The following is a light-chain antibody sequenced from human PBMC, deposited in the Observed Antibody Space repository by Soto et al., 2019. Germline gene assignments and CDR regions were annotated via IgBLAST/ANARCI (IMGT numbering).Light chain of an antibody. J-gene: IGKJ3*01. CDR3: QQSYNTPFT. Sequence: IQMTQSPSSLSASVGDRVTITCRASQTTASYLNWYQQKPGKAPKLLIRAASRLESGVPARFSGSGSGTDFTLTISSLQPEDVATYYCQQSYNTPFTFGPGTKVD. CDR1: QTTASY. V-gene: IGKV1-39*01. CDR2: AAS.